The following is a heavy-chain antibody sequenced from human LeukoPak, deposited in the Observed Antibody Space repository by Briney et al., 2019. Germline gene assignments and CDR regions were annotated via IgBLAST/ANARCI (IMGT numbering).Heavy chain of an antibody. J-gene: IGHJ3*02. V-gene: IGHV4-34*01. Sequence: SETLSLTCAVYGGSFSGYYWSWIRQPPGKGLEWIGEINHSGSTSYNPSLKSRVTISVDTSKNQFSLKLSSVTAADTAVYYCARDVSSGWDGGAFDIWGQGTMVTVSS. CDR1: GGSFSGYY. CDR3: ARDVSSGWDGGAFDI. CDR2: INHSGST. D-gene: IGHD6-19*01.